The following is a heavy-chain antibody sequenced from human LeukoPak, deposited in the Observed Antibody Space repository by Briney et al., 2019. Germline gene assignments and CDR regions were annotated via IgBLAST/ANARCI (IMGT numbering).Heavy chain of an antibody. D-gene: IGHD3-22*01. V-gene: IGHV4-61*01. J-gene: IGHJ4*02. CDR1: GGSVSSGSYY. CDR2: ISYSGST. CDR3: ARDRRGSGYYVLDY. Sequence: SETLSLTCTVSGGSVSSGSYYWSWIRQPPGKGLEWIGYISYSGSTNYNPSLKSRLTISVDTSKNQFSLKLSSVTAADMAVYYCARDRRGSGYYVLDYWGQGTLVTVSS.